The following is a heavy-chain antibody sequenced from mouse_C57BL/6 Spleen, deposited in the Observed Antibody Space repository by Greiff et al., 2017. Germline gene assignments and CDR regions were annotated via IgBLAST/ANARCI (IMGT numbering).Heavy chain of an antibody. CDR3: ARSHYDYDFYAMDY. CDR1: GFNIKNTY. J-gene: IGHJ4*01. D-gene: IGHD2-4*01. CDR2: IDPANGNT. V-gene: IGHV14-3*01. Sequence: EVKLVESVAELVRPGASVKLSCTASGFNIKNTYMHWVKQRPEQGLEWIGRIDPANGNTKYAPKFQGKATITADTSSNTAYLQLSSLTSEATAIYSCARSHYDYDFYAMDYWGQGTSVTVSS.